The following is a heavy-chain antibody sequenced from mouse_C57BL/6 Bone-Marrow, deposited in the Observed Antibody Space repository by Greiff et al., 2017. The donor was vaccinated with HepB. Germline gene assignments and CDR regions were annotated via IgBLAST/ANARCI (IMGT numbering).Heavy chain of an antibody. CDR3: ARMDYYGSSPAWFAY. CDR1: GYTFTSYW. Sequence: QVQLKQPGAELVMPGASVKLSCKASGYTFTSYWMHWVKQRPGQGLEWIGEIDPSDSYTNYNQKFKGKSTLTVDKSSSTAYMQLSSLTSEDSAVYYCARMDYYGSSPAWFAYWGQGTLVTVSA. CDR2: IDPSDSYT. D-gene: IGHD1-1*01. V-gene: IGHV1-69*01. J-gene: IGHJ3*01.